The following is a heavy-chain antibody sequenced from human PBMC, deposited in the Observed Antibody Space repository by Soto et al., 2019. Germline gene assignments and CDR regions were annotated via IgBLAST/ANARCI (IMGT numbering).Heavy chain of an antibody. V-gene: IGHV1-69*12. CDR2: IIPIFPTP. J-gene: IGHJ6*02. Sequence: QVQLVQSGAEVKKPGSSVKISCKASGGTFRTNAFSWVRQAPERGLEWMGGIIPIFPTPDYAQKFQGRVTITADESTTTTYMELSSLRSEDTATYYCARDKDRQQLGGNYYYIMDVWGQGTTVTVSS. CDR3: ARDKDRQQLGGNYYYIMDV. D-gene: IGHD3-3*02. CDR1: GGTFRTNA.